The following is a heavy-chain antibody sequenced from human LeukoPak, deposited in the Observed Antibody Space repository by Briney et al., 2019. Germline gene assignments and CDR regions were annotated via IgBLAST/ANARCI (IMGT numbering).Heavy chain of an antibody. CDR1: GFTFSTYS. V-gene: IGHV3-21*01. D-gene: IGHD3-10*01. J-gene: IGHJ4*02. Sequence: GGSLRLSCAASGFTFSTYSMNWVRQAPGKGLEWVSSISSSSSHIYYADSVGGRFTISRDNAKNSLHLQMNSLRDEDTAVYYCASHYYGSGKLENWGQGTLVTVSS. CDR2: ISSSSSHI. CDR3: ASHYYGSGKLEN.